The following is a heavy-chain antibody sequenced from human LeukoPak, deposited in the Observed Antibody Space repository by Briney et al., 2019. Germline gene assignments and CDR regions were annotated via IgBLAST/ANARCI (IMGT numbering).Heavy chain of an antibody. CDR1: GYTFTGYY. V-gene: IGHV1-2*02. Sequence: ASVKLSCKASGYTFTGYYMRWVRQAPGQGLEWMVWINPNSGGTNYAQKFKGRVTMTRDTSISTAYMELSRLTSEDTAVYYCARSGSEGATNGYYWGQGTLVTVSS. CDR3: ARSGSEGATNGYY. J-gene: IGHJ4*02. D-gene: IGHD1-26*01. CDR2: INPNSGGT.